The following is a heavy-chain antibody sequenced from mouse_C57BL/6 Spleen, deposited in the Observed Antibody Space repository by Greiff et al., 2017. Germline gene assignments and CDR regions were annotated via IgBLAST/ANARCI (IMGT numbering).Heavy chain of an antibody. J-gene: IGHJ2*01. Sequence: QVQLQQPGTELVKPGASVKLSCKASGYTFTSYWMHWLKQRPGQGLERIGNINPSNGGTNYHEKFKIKATLTVDKSSSTACVQLRSLSSEDSAVDLCERFGYDGDYFDYWGQGTTLTVSA. D-gene: IGHD2-2*01. CDR3: ERFGYDGDYFDY. CDR2: INPSNGGT. CDR1: GYTFTSYW. V-gene: IGHV1-53*01.